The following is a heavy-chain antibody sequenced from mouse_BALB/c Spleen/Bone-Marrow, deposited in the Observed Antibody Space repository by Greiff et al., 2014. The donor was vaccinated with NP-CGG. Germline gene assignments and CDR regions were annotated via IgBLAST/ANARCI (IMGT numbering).Heavy chain of an antibody. J-gene: IGHJ3*01. Sequence: EVKLEESGGGLVKPGGPLKLSCAASGFTFSNYYMYWVRQTPEKRLEWVATISDGGSYTYYPDSVKGRFTISRDNANNNLYLQMSSLKSEDTAMYYCARDYYGSSYIGYWGQGTLVTVST. D-gene: IGHD1-1*01. V-gene: IGHV5-4*02. CDR3: ARDYYGSSYIGY. CDR1: GFTFSNYY. CDR2: ISDGGSYT.